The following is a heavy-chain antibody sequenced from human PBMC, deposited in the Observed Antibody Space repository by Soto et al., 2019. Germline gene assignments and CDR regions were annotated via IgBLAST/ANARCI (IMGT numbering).Heavy chain of an antibody. D-gene: IGHD2-2*01. CDR3: ARPYCSSTSCRRLKFDP. CDR2: IYYSGST. V-gene: IGHV4-39*01. Sequence: QLQLQESGPGLVKPSETLSLTCTVSGGSISSSSYYWGWIRQPPGKGLEWIGSIYYSGSTYYNPSLKIRANISINTSKTQFSLKLSSVTAADTAVYYCARPYCSSTSCRRLKFDPWGQGTLVTVSS. CDR1: GGSISSSSYY. J-gene: IGHJ5*02.